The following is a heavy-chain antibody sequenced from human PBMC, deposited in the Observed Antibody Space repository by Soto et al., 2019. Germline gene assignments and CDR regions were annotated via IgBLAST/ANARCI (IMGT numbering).Heavy chain of an antibody. CDR2: VYYSGSS. D-gene: IGHD2-2*01. V-gene: IGHV4-31*03. CDR1: GDSISGGASF. Sequence: SETLSLTCTVSGDSISGGASFWSWIRQPPGKGLEWIANVYYSGSSYYNPSLKSRLTISVDTTKNQFSLQLKSMTAADTAVYYCAKLSCTSSTCYFPGWFDPWGKGTLVTVSS. CDR3: AKLSCTSSTCYFPGWFDP. J-gene: IGHJ5*02.